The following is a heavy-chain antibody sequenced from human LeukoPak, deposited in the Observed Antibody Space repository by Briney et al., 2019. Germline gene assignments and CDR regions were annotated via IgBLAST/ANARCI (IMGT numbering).Heavy chain of an antibody. CDR1: GYTFTSYA. J-gene: IGHJ4*02. D-gene: IGHD6-13*01. Sequence: VASVKVSCKASGYTFTSYAMHWVRQAPGQRLEWMGWINAGNGNTKYSQKFQGRVTITRDTSASTAYMELSSLRSEDTAVYYCARAAFKIAAAGSGGDYWGQGTLVTVSS. CDR2: INAGNGNT. CDR3: ARAAFKIAAAGSGGDY. V-gene: IGHV1-3*01.